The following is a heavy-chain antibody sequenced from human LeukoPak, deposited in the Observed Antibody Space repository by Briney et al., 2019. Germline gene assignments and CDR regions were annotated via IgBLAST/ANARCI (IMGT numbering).Heavy chain of an antibody. CDR1: GFTFSSYW. D-gene: IGHD4-17*01. CDR3: AKASTGYYYYYYGMDV. Sequence: SGGSLRLSCAASGFTFSSYWMSWVRQAPGKGLEWVANIKQGGSEKYYVDSVKGRFTISRDNSKNTLYLQMNSLRAEDTAVYYCAKASTGYYYYYYGMDVWGQGTTVTVFS. CDR2: IKQGGSEK. J-gene: IGHJ6*02. V-gene: IGHV3-7*03.